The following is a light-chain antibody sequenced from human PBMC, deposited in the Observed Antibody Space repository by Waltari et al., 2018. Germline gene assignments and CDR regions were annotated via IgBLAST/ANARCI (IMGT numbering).Light chain of an antibody. CDR2: SND. Sequence: QSVLTQPPSASGTPGQRVTISCSGSNSNIGSNVVNWYQQVLGMAPRLLIYSNDQRPSGVPDRFSGSKSGTSASLVISGLQSDDEGNYYCATWDGRLAGVLFGGGTKVTVL. CDR1: NSNIGSNV. V-gene: IGLV1-44*01. CDR3: ATWDGRLAGVL. J-gene: IGLJ2*01.